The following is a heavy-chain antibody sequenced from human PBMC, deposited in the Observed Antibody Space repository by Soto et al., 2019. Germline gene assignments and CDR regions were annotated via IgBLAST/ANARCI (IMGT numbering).Heavy chain of an antibody. Sequence: SGGSLRLSCAASGFTFTTYAMHWVRQAPGKGLQYVAAISTDGGGTYYTDSVKGRFTISRDNSKNTLYLQMGSLRGEDMAVYYCARYGSGSAYDRWGQGTLVTVSS. CDR2: ISTDGGGT. CDR3: ARYGSGSAYDR. J-gene: IGHJ5*02. D-gene: IGHD3-10*01. V-gene: IGHV3-64*02. CDR1: GFTFTTYA.